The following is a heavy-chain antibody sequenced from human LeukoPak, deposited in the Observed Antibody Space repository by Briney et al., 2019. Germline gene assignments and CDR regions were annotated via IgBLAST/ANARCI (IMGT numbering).Heavy chain of an antibody. D-gene: IGHD5-18*01. CDR2: ISGSGGST. Sequence: GGSLRLSCVGSGFTFGSYAMTWVRQAPGKGLEWVAVISGSGGSTYYAGSVQSRFTISRDNFKNTMYLQMNSLRAEDTAVYYCAKGADGYSYGCRGDYWGQGTLVTVSS. CDR3: AKGADGYSYGCRGDY. V-gene: IGHV3-23*01. CDR1: GFTFGSYA. J-gene: IGHJ4*02.